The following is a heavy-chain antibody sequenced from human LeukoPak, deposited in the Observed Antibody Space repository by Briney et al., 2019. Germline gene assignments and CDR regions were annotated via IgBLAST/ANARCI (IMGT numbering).Heavy chain of an antibody. Sequence: PGGSLRLSCAASGFTFSSYWMSWVRQAPGKGLEWVANIKQVGSEKYYVDSVKGRFTISRDNAKNSLYLQMNSLRAEDTAVYYCAREGGHYDILTGGDYWGQGTLVTVSS. J-gene: IGHJ4*02. D-gene: IGHD3-9*01. V-gene: IGHV3-7*01. CDR3: AREGGHYDILTGGDY. CDR1: GFTFSSYW. CDR2: IKQVGSEK.